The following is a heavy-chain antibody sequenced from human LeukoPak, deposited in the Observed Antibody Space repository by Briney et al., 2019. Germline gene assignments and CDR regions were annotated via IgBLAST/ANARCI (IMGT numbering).Heavy chain of an antibody. D-gene: IGHD3-10*01. CDR1: GFTFRSYG. J-gene: IGHJ4*02. V-gene: IGHV3-30*02. Sequence: GGSLRLSCAASGFTFRSYGMYWVRQAPGKGLEWVTFIRYDGSNKYYADSVKGRFTISRDNSKNTLYLQMNSLRAEDTAAYYCAKDAYYYSGYFDCWGQGTLVTVSS. CDR2: IRYDGSNK. CDR3: AKDAYYYSGYFDC.